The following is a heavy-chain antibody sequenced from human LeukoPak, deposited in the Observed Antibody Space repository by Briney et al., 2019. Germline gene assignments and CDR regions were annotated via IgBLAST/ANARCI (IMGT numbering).Heavy chain of an antibody. CDR1: GFTFSNYG. CDR2: ISSDGSIT. CDR3: ARDYYNSADY. Sequence: GGSLRLSCAASGFTFSNYGVHWVRQAPGKGLVWVSRISSDGSITNYADSVKGRFTISRDNAKNTLYLQMSSLRAEDTAVYYCARDYYNSADYWGQGTLVTVSS. J-gene: IGHJ4*02. D-gene: IGHD6-25*01. V-gene: IGHV3-74*01.